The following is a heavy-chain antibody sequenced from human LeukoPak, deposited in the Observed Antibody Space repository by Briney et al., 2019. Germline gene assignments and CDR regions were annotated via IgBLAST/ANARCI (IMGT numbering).Heavy chain of an antibody. D-gene: IGHD3-10*01. CDR2: ISGSGGST. CDR3: ARIFHLNHYGSGSYHQPFDY. V-gene: IGHV3-23*01. J-gene: IGHJ4*02. CDR1: GFTFSSYA. Sequence: GGSLRLSCAASGFTFSSYAMSWVRQAPGKGLEWVSAISGSGGSTYYADSVKGRFTISRDNSKNTLYLQMNSLRAEDTAVYYCARIFHLNHYGSGSYHQPFDYWGQGTLVTVSS.